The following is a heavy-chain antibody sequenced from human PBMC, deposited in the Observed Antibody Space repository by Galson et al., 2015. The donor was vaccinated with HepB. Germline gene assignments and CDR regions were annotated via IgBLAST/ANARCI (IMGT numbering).Heavy chain of an antibody. CDR3: ARDGGGIYGMDV. J-gene: IGHJ6*02. CDR1: GYTFTSYA. V-gene: IGHV1-3*01. Sequence: SVKVSCKASGYTFTSYAMHWVRQAPGQRLEWMGWINAGNGNTKYSQKFQGRVTITRDTSASTAYMELSSLRSEDTAVYYCARDGGGIYGMDVWGQGTTVTVSS. CDR2: INAGNGNT. D-gene: IGHD2-21*01.